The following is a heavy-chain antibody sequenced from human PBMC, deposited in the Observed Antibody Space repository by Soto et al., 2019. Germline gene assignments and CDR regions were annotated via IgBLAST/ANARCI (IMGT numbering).Heavy chain of an antibody. J-gene: IGHJ4*02. CDR1: GGTFSSYT. Sequence: GASVKVSCKASGGTFSSYTISWVRQAPGQGLEWMGRIIPILGIANYAQKFQGRVTITADKSTSTAYMELSSLRSEDTAVYYCARAPMGSGFFDYWGQGNLVTVSS. D-gene: IGHD5-12*01. CDR2: IIPILGIA. CDR3: ARAPMGSGFFDY. V-gene: IGHV1-69*02.